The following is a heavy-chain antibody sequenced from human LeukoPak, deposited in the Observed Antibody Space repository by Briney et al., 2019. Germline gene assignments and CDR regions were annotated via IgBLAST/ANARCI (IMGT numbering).Heavy chain of an antibody. CDR1: GFTFDDYG. CDR2: T. Sequence: GGSLRLSCAASGFTFDDYGMSWVRQVPGKGLEWVSGTNADSVKGRFTISRDNAKNSLYLQMNSLKAEDTALFYCARYLRKLYGRGGDYYFYMDVWGKGTTVTVSS. D-gene: IGHD4-17*01. V-gene: IGHV3-20*04. J-gene: IGHJ6*03. CDR3: ARYLRKLYGRGGDYYFYMDV.